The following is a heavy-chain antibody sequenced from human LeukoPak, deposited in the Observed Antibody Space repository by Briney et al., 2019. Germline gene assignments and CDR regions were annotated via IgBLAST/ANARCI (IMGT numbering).Heavy chain of an antibody. V-gene: IGHV1-46*01. D-gene: IGHD3-16*01. CDR2: INPSGGST. CDR1: GYTFTSYY. J-gene: IGHJ5*02. Sequence: ASVKVSCKASGYTFTSYYMHWVRQAPGQGLEWMGIINPSGGSTSYAQKFQGRVTMTRDTSTSTVYMELSSLRAEDTAVYYCAKTRSRNMITFGGVENWFDPWGQGTLVTVSS. CDR3: AKTRSRNMITFGGVENWFDP.